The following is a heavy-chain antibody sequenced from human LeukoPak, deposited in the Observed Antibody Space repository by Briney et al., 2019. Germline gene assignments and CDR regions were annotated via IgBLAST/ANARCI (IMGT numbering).Heavy chain of an antibody. J-gene: IGHJ4*02. V-gene: IGHV3-21*01. CDR2: ISSSSSYI. Sequence: GGSLRLSCAASGFIFSIYSMNWVRQAPGKGLEWVSSISSSSSYIYYADSVKGQFTISRDNAKNSLYLQMDSLRAEDTAVYYCARAYYGSGTSHFDSWGQGTLVTVSS. D-gene: IGHD3-10*01. CDR1: GFIFSIYS. CDR3: ARAYYGSGTSHFDS.